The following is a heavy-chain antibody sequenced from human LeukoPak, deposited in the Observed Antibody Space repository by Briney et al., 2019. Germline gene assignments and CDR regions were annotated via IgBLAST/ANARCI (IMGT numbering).Heavy chain of an antibody. CDR3: ARISYSSSWYFDY. D-gene: IGHD6-13*01. CDR1: GGSISSGSYY. J-gene: IGHJ4*02. CDR2: IYYSGST. V-gene: IGHV4-31*03. Sequence: SETLSLTCTVSGGSISSGSYYWSWIRQHPGKGLEWIGYIYYSGSTYYNPSLKSRVTISVDTSKNQFSLKLSSVTAADTAVYYCARISYSSSWYFDYWGQGTLVTVSS.